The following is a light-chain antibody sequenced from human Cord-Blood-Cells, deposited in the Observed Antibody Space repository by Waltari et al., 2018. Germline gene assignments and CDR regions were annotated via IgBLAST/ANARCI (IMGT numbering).Light chain of an antibody. CDR1: QGISSA. V-gene: IGKV1-13*02. CDR3: HQFNSYPQT. Sequence: AIQLTQSPSSLSASVGGRVTITCRASQGISSALAWYQQKPGKAPKLLIYDASSLESGVPSRFSGSGSGTDFTLPISSLQPEDFATYYCHQFNSYPQTFGQGTKVEIK. J-gene: IGKJ1*01. CDR2: DAS.